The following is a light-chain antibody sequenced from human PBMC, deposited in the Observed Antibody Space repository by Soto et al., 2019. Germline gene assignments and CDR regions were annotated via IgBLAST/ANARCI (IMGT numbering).Light chain of an antibody. Sequence: QSALTQPASVSGSPGQSITISCTGTSSDVGGYNYVSWYQQHPGKAPKLMIYDVSNRPSGVSNRFSGSKSGNTASLTISGLQAEEEPDYYCSSYTSSSTYVVFGGGTNLTVL. V-gene: IGLV2-14*01. CDR2: DVS. J-gene: IGLJ2*01. CDR1: SSDVGGYNY. CDR3: SSYTSSSTYVV.